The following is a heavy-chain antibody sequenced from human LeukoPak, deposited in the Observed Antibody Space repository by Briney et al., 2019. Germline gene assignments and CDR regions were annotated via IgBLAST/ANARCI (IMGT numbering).Heavy chain of an antibody. CDR3: ARDVNGPGAGGYGYGNWFDP. CDR2: INHLGSA. D-gene: IGHD5-18*01. Sequence: SETLSLTCSVSGYSITSTSFWAWIRQTPGKGLEWIGSINHLGSAYYNPSLESRVTISVDTSKNHFSLNLKSVTAADTAVYYCARDVNGPGAGGYGYGNWFDPWGQGTLVTVSS. CDR1: GYSITSTSF. V-gene: IGHV4-38-2*02. J-gene: IGHJ5*02.